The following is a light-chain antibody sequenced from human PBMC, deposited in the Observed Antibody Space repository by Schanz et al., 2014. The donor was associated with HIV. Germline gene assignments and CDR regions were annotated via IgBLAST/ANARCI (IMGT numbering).Light chain of an antibody. J-gene: IGLJ1*01. V-gene: IGLV2-14*03. CDR1: SSDVGGYNY. CDR2: DVD. CDR3: SSYAGNNNSV. Sequence: QSALTQPASVSGSPGQSITISCTGTSSDVGGYNYASWYQQHPGKAPKLLIFDVDNRPSGVSHRFSAYKSGNTASLTVSGLQAEDEADYYCSSYAGNNNSVFGTGNKLTVL.